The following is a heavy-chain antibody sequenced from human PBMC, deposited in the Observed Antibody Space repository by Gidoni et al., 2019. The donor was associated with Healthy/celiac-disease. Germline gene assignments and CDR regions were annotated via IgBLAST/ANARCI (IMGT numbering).Heavy chain of an antibody. CDR2: IGSSGSTI. J-gene: IGHJ6*02. CDR1: GFTFSDYS. D-gene: IGHD5-12*01. V-gene: IGHV3-11*01. Sequence: QVQLVEAGGGLVKPVWSLRLSFPASGFTFSDYSMRWIRQAPGKGLEWVSYIGSSGSTIYYADSVKGRFTISRDNAKNSLYLQMNSLRAEDTAVYYCARALEMATIVAGYYYYGMDVWGQGTTVTVSS. CDR3: ARALEMATIVAGYYYYGMDV.